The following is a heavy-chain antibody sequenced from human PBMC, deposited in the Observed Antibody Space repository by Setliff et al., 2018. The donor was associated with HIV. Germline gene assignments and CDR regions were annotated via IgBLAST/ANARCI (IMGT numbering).Heavy chain of an antibody. V-gene: IGHV4-4*02. CDR1: GGSISSTKW. J-gene: IGHJ3*02. Sequence: SETLSLTCEVSGGSISSTKWWNWVRQPPGKGLEWIGEIYQSGTPNYNPSLKSRVTMSVDTSNNQFSLELSSVTAADTAVYYCARKSTLRYYYGSGSLDAFDIWGQGTKVTVSS. CDR2: IYQSGTP. D-gene: IGHD3-10*01. CDR3: ARKSTLRYYYGSGSLDAFDI.